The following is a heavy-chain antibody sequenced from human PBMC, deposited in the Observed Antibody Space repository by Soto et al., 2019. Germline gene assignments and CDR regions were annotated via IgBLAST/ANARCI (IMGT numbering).Heavy chain of an antibody. D-gene: IGHD6-13*01. CDR2: IYYSGST. Sequence: SETLSLTCTVSGGSISSSSYYWGWIRQPPGKGLEWIGSIYYSGSTYYNQSLKSRVTISVDTSKNQFSLKLSSVTAADTAVYYCARQGKKGSGSSWRVYSYYGMDVWGQGTTVTVSS. CDR3: ARQGKKGSGSSWRVYSYYGMDV. CDR1: GGSISSSSYY. V-gene: IGHV4-39*01. J-gene: IGHJ6*02.